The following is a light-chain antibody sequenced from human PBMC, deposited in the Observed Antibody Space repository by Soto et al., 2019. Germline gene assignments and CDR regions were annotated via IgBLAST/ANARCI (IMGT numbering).Light chain of an antibody. V-gene: IGKV3-15*01. CDR1: QSISSN. CDR2: GAS. CDR3: QQYNNWPRM. Sequence: EIVMTQSPATLSVSPGERATLSCRASQSISSNLAWYQQKPGQAPRLLIYGASTRATGIPARFSGSGSGTEFTLTISSLQSEDFAVYYCQQYNNWPRMFGQGTKVEIE. J-gene: IGKJ1*01.